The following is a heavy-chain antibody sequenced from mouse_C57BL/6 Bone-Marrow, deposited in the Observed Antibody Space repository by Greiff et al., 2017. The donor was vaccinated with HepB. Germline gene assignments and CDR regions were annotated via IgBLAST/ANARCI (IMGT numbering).Heavy chain of an antibody. J-gene: IGHJ2*01. CDR2: IYPGNSDT. Sequence: EVQLVESGTVLARPGASVKMSCKTSGYTFTSYWMHWVKQRPGQGLEWIGAIYPGNSDTSYNQKFKGKAKLTAVTSASTAYMELSSLTNEDSAVYYCTIITTVVANPYYFDYWGQGTTLTVSS. D-gene: IGHD1-1*01. V-gene: IGHV1-5*01. CDR3: TIITTVVANPYYFDY. CDR1: GYTFTSYW.